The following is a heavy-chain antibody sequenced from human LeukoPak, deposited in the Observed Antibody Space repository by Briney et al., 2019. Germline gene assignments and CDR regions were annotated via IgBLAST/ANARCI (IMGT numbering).Heavy chain of an antibody. CDR1: GFTFSSYA. J-gene: IGHJ4*02. CDR2: ISYDGSNK. D-gene: IGHD3-22*01. Sequence: GGSLRLSCAASGFTFSSYAMHWVRQAPGKGLEWVAVISYDGSNKYYADSVKGRFTISRDNPKNTLYLQMNSLRAEDTAVYYCARDLNYYDSSGYYVDWGQGTLVTVSS. CDR3: ARDLNYYDSSGYYVD. V-gene: IGHV3-30-3*01.